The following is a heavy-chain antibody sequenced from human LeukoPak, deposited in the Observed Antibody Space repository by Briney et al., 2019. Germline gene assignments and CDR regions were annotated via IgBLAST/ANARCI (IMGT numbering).Heavy chain of an antibody. J-gene: IGHJ4*02. CDR3: ARGGTMFNDY. D-gene: IGHD3-10*02. CDR1: GYTFTSHF. Sequence: GASVKVSCKASGYTFTSHFMHWVRQAPGQGLEWMGIINPRGGSTSYTQKFQGRVTMTRDTSTSTVYMELSSLISEDTAVYYCARGGTMFNDYWGQGTLVTVSS. V-gene: IGHV1-46*01. CDR2: INPRGGST.